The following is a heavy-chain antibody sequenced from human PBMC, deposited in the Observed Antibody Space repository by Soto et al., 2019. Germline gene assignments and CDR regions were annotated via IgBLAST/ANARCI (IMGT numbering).Heavy chain of an antibody. D-gene: IGHD3-22*01. CDR1: GGSISRSSFY. CDR3: ARLGGHFYDGRDA. CDR2: IYYRGSA. Sequence: SETLSLTCIVSGGSISRSSFYWGWIRQPPGKGLELIGNIYYRGSAYYSPSLKSRVTISLDTSKNHFSLRLTSVTAADTGVYFCARLGGHFYDGRDAWGQGTLVTVSS. J-gene: IGHJ4*02. V-gene: IGHV4-39*02.